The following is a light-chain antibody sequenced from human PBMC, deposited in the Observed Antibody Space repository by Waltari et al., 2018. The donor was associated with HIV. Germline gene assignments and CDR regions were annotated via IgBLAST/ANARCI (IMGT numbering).Light chain of an antibody. Sequence: QSVLAQPPSASAPPGQRVTISCSGSPSNIGGNPVIWYQQLPGTAPKLLIYSNNRRPSGVPDRLSGSTSGTAASLVISGLQSEDEADYYCAAWDDSLKGGAFGTGTKVTVL. J-gene: IGLJ1*01. CDR3: AAWDDSLKGGA. CDR1: PSNIGGNP. V-gene: IGLV1-44*01. CDR2: SNN.